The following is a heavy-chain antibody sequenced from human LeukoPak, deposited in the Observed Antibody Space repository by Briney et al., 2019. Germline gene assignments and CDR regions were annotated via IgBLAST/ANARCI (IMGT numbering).Heavy chain of an antibody. CDR2: IYSGGNT. CDR3: ASGIEVGPIYFDY. V-gene: IGHV3-66*01. CDR1: GFTFSSYA. D-gene: IGHD6-19*01. Sequence: QPGGSLRLSCAASGFTFSSYAMSWVRQAPGKGLEWVSVIYSGGNTYYADSVKGRFTISRDNSKNTVNLQMNSLRAEDTAVYYCASGIEVGPIYFDYWGQGTLVTVSS. J-gene: IGHJ4*02.